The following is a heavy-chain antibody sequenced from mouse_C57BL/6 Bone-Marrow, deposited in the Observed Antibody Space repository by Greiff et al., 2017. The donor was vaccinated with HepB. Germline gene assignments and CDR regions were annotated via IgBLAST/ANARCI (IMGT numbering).Heavy chain of an antibody. J-gene: IGHJ2*01. CDR1: GYTFTSYW. Sequence: QVQLQQSGAELVKPGASVKLSCKASGYTFTSYWMQWVKQRPGQGLEWIGEIDPSDSYTNYNQKFKGKATLTVDTSSSTAYMQLSSLTSEDSAVYYCARAVVATVDYWGQGTTLTVSS. CDR3: ARAVVATVDY. CDR2: IDPSDSYT. V-gene: IGHV1-50*01. D-gene: IGHD1-1*01.